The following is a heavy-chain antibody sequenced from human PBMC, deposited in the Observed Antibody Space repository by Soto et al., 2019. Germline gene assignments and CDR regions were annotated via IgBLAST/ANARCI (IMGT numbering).Heavy chain of an antibody. V-gene: IGHV3-23*01. CDR1: GFTFSSFA. Sequence: GGSLRLSCAASGFTFSSFAMSWVRQAPGKGLEWVSSISGSGESTYYADSVKGRLSISRDNSKNTLYLQMNSLTAEDTAVYFCAKRRGAGGHFDYWGQGALVTVSS. J-gene: IGHJ4*02. D-gene: IGHD2-15*01. CDR3: AKRRGAGGHFDY. CDR2: ISGSGEST.